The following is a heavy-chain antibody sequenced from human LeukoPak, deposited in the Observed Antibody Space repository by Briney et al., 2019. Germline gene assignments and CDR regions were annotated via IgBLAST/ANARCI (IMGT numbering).Heavy chain of an antibody. Sequence: GRSLRLSCAASGFTFDDYAMHWVRQAPGKGLEWVSGISWSSGSIDYADSVKGRFTISRDNAKNSLYLQMNSLRAEDTALYYCAKDMGRYYYYGMDVWGQGTTVTVSS. J-gene: IGHJ6*02. CDR1: GFTFDDYA. V-gene: IGHV3-9*01. CDR3: AKDMGRYYYYGMDV. CDR2: ISWSSGSI.